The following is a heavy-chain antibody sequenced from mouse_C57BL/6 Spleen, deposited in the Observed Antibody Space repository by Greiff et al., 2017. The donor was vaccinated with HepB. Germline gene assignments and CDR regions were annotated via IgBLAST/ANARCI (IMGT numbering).Heavy chain of an antibody. CDR3: AGIYSNYGGWFAY. V-gene: IGHV1-26*01. CDR2: INPNNGGT. D-gene: IGHD2-5*01. J-gene: IGHJ3*01. Sequence: VQLQQSGPELVKPGASVKISCKASGYTFTDYYMNWVKQSHGKSLEWIGDINPNNGGTSYNQKFKGKATLTVDKSSSTAYMELRSLTSEDSAVYYCAGIYSNYGGWFAYWGQGTLVTVSA. CDR1: GYTFTDYY.